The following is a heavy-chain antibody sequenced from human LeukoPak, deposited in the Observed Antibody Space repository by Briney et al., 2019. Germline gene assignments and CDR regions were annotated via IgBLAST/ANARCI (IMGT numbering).Heavy chain of an antibody. D-gene: IGHD3-16*02. CDR1: GYNFITYG. CDR2: ISAYNGNT. J-gene: IGHJ4*02. CDR3: AREGVELSSPFDY. V-gene: IGHV1-18*01. Sequence: ASVKVSCKASGYNFITYGITWVRQAPGQGLEWMGWISAYNGNTNYAQKFQGRVTMTTDTSTSTVYMELRRLRSDDTAVYYCAREGVELSSPFDYWGQGTLVIVSS.